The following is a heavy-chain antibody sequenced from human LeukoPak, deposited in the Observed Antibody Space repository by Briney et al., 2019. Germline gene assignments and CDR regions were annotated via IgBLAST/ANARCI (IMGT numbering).Heavy chain of an antibody. D-gene: IGHD5-24*01. Sequence: SQTLSLTCSVSGGSISSDDYCWNWIRQHPGKGLEWIGYIYYSGSTYYNPSLKSRVALTVDTSKNQFSLKLSSLTAADTAVYYCAKSREEIRGLDAFDIWGEGTMVTVSS. CDR3: AKSREEIRGLDAFDI. CDR1: GGSISSDDYC. CDR2: IYYSGST. J-gene: IGHJ3*02. V-gene: IGHV4-31*03.